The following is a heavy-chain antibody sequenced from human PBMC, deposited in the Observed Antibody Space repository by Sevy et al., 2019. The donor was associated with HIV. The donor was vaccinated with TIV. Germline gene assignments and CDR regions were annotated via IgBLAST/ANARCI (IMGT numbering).Heavy chain of an antibody. D-gene: IGHD6-19*01. J-gene: IGHJ4*02. V-gene: IGHV4-38-2*01. CDR1: GYSISSDYY. Sequence: SETLSLTCAVSGYSISSDYYWGWIRQPPGKGLEWIGSIYHSGYSYYNPSLKSRVTISVDTSKNQFCLKLSSVTAADTAVYYCARAIGTQVAGLYYFDYWGQGTLVTVSS. CDR3: ARAIGTQVAGLYYFDY. CDR2: IYHSGYS.